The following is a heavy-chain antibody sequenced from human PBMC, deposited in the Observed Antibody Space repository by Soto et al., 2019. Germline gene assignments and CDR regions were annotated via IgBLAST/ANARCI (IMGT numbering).Heavy chain of an antibody. J-gene: IGHJ4*02. Sequence: AETLYLTCTVSGGSFTSNNYFWGWIRPAPGKGREWIGEINHSGSTNYNPSLNRRATISVDTSKNHFSLKLSSVTAADTAVYYCASRRYSKGSSFGYWGQGTLVTVSS. CDR3: ASRRYSKGSSFGY. CDR2: INHSGST. V-gene: IGHV4-39*02. D-gene: IGHD6-13*01. CDR1: GGSFTSNNYF.